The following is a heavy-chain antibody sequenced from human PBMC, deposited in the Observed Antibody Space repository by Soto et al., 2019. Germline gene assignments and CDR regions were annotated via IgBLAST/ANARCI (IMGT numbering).Heavy chain of an antibody. J-gene: IGHJ4*02. Sequence: QVQLQESGPGLVKPSQTLSLTCTVSGGSISSGAYYWSWIRQPPGKGLEWIGYIYYSGSTYYNPSLKSRVTISVDTSKHQFALKLSSVTAADTDVYYCARVPVDFGVVIMDPWEYWVQGTLVTVSS. CDR1: GGSISSGAYY. CDR2: IYYSGST. CDR3: ARVPVDFGVVIMDPWEY. D-gene: IGHD3-3*01. V-gene: IGHV4-30-4*01.